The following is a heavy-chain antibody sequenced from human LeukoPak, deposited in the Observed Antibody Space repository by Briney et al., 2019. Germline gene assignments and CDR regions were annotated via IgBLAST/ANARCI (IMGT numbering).Heavy chain of an antibody. J-gene: IGHJ4*02. CDR1: GYSFTTYW. Sequence: GEPLKISCKGSGYSFTTYWIGWVRQMPGKGLEWMGIIYPDDSDTRYSPSFQGQVTISADKSISTAYLQWSSLKASDTAMYYCATGRYDILTGYQYYFDYWGQGTLVTVSS. V-gene: IGHV5-51*01. D-gene: IGHD3-9*01. CDR3: ATGRYDILTGYQYYFDY. CDR2: IYPDDSDT.